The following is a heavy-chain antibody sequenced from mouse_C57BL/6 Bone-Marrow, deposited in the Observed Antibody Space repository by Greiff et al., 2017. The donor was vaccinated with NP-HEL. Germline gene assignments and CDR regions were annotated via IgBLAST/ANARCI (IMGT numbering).Heavy chain of an antibody. CDR1: GFTFSNYW. CDR3: TSSYYSNYVTFNFDY. J-gene: IGHJ2*01. V-gene: IGHV6-3*01. CDR2: IRLKSDNYAT. Sequence: EVKLVESGGGLVQPGGSMKLSCVASGFTFSNYWMNWVRQSPEKGLEWVAQIRLKSDNYATHYAESVKGRFTISRDDSKSSVYLQMNNLRAEDTGMYYCTSSYYSNYVTFNFDYWGQGTTLTVSS. D-gene: IGHD2-5*01.